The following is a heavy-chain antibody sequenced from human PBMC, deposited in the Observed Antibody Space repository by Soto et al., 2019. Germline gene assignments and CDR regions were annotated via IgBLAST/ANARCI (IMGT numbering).Heavy chain of an antibody. CDR2: FRSSGDDGTT. V-gene: IGHV3-23*01. CDR3: AKKVNSGSGSQYFDY. D-gene: IGHD3-10*01. Sequence: GGSLRVSCAASGFTFSSYSMSWVRQAPGKGLEWVSGFRSSGDDGTTYYADSVKGRFTISRGNSKNTLFPQMNSLRAEDTAIYYCAKKVNSGSGSQYFDYWGQGTLVTVSS. J-gene: IGHJ4*02. CDR1: GFTFSSYS.